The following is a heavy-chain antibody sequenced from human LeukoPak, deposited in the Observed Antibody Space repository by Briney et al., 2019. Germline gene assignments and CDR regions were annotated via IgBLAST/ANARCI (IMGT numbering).Heavy chain of an antibody. J-gene: IGHJ4*02. CDR1: GGSFSGYY. CDR2: INHSGST. D-gene: IGHD5-24*01. V-gene: IGHV4-34*01. CDR3: ARARRWLQLPYDY. Sequence: SETLSLTCAVYGGSFSGYYWSWIRQPPGKGLEWIGEINHSGSTNYNPSLKSRVTISVDTSKNQFSLKPSSVTAADTAVYYCARARRWLQLPYDYWGQGTLVTVSS.